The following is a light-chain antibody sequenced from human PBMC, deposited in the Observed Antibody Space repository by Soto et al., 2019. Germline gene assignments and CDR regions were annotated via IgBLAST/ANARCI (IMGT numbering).Light chain of an antibody. CDR1: SSDVGGYNY. V-gene: IGLV2-8*01. J-gene: IGLJ3*02. Sequence: QSVLTQPPSASGSPGQGVTISCTGTSSDVGGYNYVSWYQQYPGRAPKLMIYEVTKRPSGVPDRFSGSKSGNTASLTVSGLQAEDEADYYCSSYAASNNFYFVFGGGTKVTVL. CDR3: SSYAASNNFYFV. CDR2: EVT.